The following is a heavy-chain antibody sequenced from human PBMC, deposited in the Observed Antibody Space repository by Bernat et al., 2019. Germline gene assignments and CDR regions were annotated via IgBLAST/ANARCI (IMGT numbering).Heavy chain of an antibody. CDR1: GFTFSSYA. CDR3: AKEGAYYDILTGYWYFDL. CDR2: VRGSGGST. D-gene: IGHD3-9*01. V-gene: IGHV3-23*01. J-gene: IGHJ2*01. Sequence: EVQLLESGGNLVQPGGSLRLSCAASGFTFSSYAMSWVRQAPGKGLEWVSAVRGSGGSTYYADSVKGRFTISRDNSKNTLYLQMNSLRAEDTAVYYCAKEGAYYDILTGYWYFDLWDRGTLVTVSS.